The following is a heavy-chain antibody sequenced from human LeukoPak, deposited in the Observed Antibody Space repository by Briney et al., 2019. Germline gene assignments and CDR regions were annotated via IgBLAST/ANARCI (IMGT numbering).Heavy chain of an antibody. CDR3: ARGYLRYYYMDV. V-gene: IGHV3-20*04. CDR2: INWNGGST. CDR1: VFTFDDYG. Sequence: GGSLRLSCAASVFTFDDYGMSWVRQAPGKGLEWVSGINWNGGSTGYADSVKGRFTISRDNAKNSLYLQMNSLRAEDTAVYYCARGYLRYYYMDVWGKGTTVTVSS. D-gene: IGHD3-10*01. J-gene: IGHJ6*04.